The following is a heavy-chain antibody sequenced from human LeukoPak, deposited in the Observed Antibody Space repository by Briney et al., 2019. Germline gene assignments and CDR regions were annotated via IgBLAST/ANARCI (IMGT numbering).Heavy chain of an antibody. D-gene: IGHD1-26*01. Sequence: GRSLRLSCAASGFSFGDYAMHWVRQAPGQGLEWVSGISWNSGSIGYADSVKGRFTISRDNAKNSLYLQMNSLRAEDTALYYCAKGDSGSYSPPRYWGQGTLVTVSS. V-gene: IGHV3-9*01. CDR2: ISWNSGSI. CDR1: GFSFGDYA. J-gene: IGHJ4*02. CDR3: AKGDSGSYSPPRY.